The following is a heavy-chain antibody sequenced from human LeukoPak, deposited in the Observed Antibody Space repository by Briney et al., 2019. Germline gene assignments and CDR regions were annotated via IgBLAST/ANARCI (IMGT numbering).Heavy chain of an antibody. CDR3: ARDFGDHRIDY. Sequence: SETLSLTCTVSGGSISGSSYYWGWVRQPPGKGLEWIGSIVYSGTIHYDPSLKSRVTISVDTSKSQFSLRLSSVTAADTAIYYCARDFGDHRIDYWGQGTLVTVSS. J-gene: IGHJ4*02. V-gene: IGHV4-39*01. CDR2: IVYSGTI. D-gene: IGHD4-17*01. CDR1: GGSISGSSYY.